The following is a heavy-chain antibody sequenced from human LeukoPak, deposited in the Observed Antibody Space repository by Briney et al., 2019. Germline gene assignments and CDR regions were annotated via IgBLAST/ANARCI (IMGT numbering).Heavy chain of an antibody. Sequence: PGGSLRLSCAASGFTFSSYTMHWVRQAPGKGLEWVAVISYDGSNKYYADSVKGRFTISRDNSKNTLYPQMNSLRAEDTAVYYCARAATVTTFPYDYYYYYMDVWGKGTTVTVSS. V-gene: IGHV3-30-3*01. J-gene: IGHJ6*03. CDR2: ISYDGSNK. D-gene: IGHD4-17*01. CDR1: GFTFSSYT. CDR3: ARAATVTTFPYDYYYYYMDV.